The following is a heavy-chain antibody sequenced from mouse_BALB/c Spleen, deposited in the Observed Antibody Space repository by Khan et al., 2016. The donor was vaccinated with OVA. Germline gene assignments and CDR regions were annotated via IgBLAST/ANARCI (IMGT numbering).Heavy chain of an antibody. V-gene: IGHV2-6-1*01. D-gene: IGHD2-10*01. CDR2: IWSDGST. J-gene: IGHJ4*01. CDR1: GFSLTNYG. Sequence: QVQLKESRPGLVAPSQSLSITCTISGFSLTNYGIHWVRQPPGKGLEWLVVIWSDGSTTYNSALKSRLSISKDNSKSQVFLKMNSLQTDDTAMYYCARQPYYHYYLMDYWGQGTSVTVSS. CDR3: ARQPYYHYYLMDY.